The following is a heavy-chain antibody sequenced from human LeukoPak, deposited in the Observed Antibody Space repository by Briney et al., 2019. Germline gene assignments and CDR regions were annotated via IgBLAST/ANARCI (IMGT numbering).Heavy chain of an antibody. V-gene: IGHV4-59*08. D-gene: IGHD1-26*01. J-gene: IGHJ4*02. CDR3: AGWELRGRSCFDY. CDR1: GGSISSYY. Sequence: PSETLSLTCTVSGGSISSYYWSWIRQPPGKGLEWIGYIYYSGSTNYNPSLKSRVTISVDTSKNQFSLKLSSVTAADTAVYYCAGWELRGRSCFDYWGQGTLVTVSS. CDR2: IYYSGST.